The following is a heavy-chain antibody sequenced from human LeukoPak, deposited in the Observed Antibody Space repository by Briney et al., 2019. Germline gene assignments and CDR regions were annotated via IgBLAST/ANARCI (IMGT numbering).Heavy chain of an antibody. CDR3: ARKLELPSDAFDI. CDR2: INPSGGST. CDR1: GYTFTSYY. D-gene: IGHD1-7*01. Sequence: GASVKVSCKASGYTFTSYYMHWVRQAPGQGLEWMGIINPSGGSTSYAQKFQGRVTMTRDMSTSTVYMELSSLRSEDSAVYYCARKLELPSDAFDIWGQGTMVTVSS. V-gene: IGHV1-46*01. J-gene: IGHJ3*02.